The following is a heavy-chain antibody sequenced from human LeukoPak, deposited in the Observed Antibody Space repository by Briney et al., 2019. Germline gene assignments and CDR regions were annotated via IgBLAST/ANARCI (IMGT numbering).Heavy chain of an antibody. V-gene: IGHV4-38-2*02. CDR3: ARTQRSDMDV. J-gene: IGHJ6*04. D-gene: IGHD5-24*01. CDR2: IYISGRT. CDR1: GYSISSGYY. Sequence: SETLSLTCSVSGYSISSGYYWGWVRQAPGKGLEWIGRIYISGRTNYNPSLKSRVTMSVDTSKNQFSLKMSSVTAADTAVYYCARTQRSDMDVWGKGTTVTISS.